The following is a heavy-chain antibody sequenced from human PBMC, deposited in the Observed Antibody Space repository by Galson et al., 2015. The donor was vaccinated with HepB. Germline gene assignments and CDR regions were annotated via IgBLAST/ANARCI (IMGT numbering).Heavy chain of an antibody. D-gene: IGHD5-18*01. CDR2: INPNSGDT. J-gene: IGHJ3*02. Sequence: SVKVSCKASGYTFTGYYIHGVRQAPGHGLEWMGRINPNSGDTDYAPKFQGRVTMTRDTSTSTAYMELSRLRSDDTAVFYCAREKRGGGYSYGYHAFDIWGQGTMLTVSS. CDR1: GYTFTGYY. CDR3: AREKRGGGYSYGYHAFDI. V-gene: IGHV1-2*06.